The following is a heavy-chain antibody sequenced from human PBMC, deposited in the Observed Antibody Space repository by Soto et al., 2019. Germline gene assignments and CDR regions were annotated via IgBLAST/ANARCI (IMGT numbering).Heavy chain of an antibody. D-gene: IGHD6-19*01. CDR1: GFTFSNYA. J-gene: IGHJ3*02. CDR2: ISGSGGST. CDR3: AKDLPASIREWLVLRAFDI. V-gene: IGHV3-23*01. Sequence: EVQLLESGGGLVQPGGSLRLSCAASGFTFSNYAMSWVRQAPGKGLEWVSAISGSGGSTYYADSVKGRFTISRDNSKNTLYLQMNSLRAEDTAVYYCAKDLPASIREWLVLRAFDIWGQGTMVTVSS.